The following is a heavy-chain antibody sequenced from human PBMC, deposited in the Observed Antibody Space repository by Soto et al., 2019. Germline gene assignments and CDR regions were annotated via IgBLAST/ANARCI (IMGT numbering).Heavy chain of an antibody. Sequence: ASVKVSCKVSGYTLTELSMHWVRQAPGKGLEWMGGFDPEDGETIYAQKFQGRVTMTEDTSTDTAYMELSSLRSEDTAVYYCATEGLRYFDWLLSLNYWGQGTLVTVSS. CDR2: FDPEDGET. V-gene: IGHV1-24*01. CDR3: ATEGLRYFDWLLSLNY. J-gene: IGHJ4*02. CDR1: GYTLTELS. D-gene: IGHD3-9*01.